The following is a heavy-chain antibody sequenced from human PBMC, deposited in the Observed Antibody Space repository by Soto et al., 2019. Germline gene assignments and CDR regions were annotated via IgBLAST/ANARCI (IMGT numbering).Heavy chain of an antibody. D-gene: IGHD2-15*01. J-gene: IGHJ4*02. CDR3: TRTTFKDGAEYYFDN. Sequence: QVTLKESGPVLVKPTETLTLTCTVSGFSLSNAGMGVSWIRQPPGKALEWLAHIFSNDEKSYSTSLNYRLTISRDTSKIQVLLSMTNMDPVDTATYFCTRTTFKDGAEYYFDNWGQGTLVTVSS. CDR1: GFSLSNAGMG. V-gene: IGHV2-26*01. CDR2: IFSNDEK.